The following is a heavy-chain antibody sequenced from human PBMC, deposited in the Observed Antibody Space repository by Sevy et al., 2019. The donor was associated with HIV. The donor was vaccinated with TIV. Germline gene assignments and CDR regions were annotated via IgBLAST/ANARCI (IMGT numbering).Heavy chain of an antibody. CDR1: GFIVSSNY. J-gene: IGHJ4*02. D-gene: IGHD2-15*01. Sequence: GGSLRLSCAASGFIVSSNYMSWVRQAPGKGLEWVSVIHGGDTTYYADSVKGRFTISRDNSKNTLCLQMNSLRAEDTAVYYCARAPPGYCSGESCNGIGHWGQGTRVTVSS. CDR2: IHGGDTT. V-gene: IGHV3-66*01. CDR3: ARAPPGYCSGESCNGIGH.